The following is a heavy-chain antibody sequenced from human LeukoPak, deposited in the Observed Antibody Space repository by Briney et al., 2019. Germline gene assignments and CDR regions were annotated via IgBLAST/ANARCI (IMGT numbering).Heavy chain of an antibody. J-gene: IGHJ6*02. D-gene: IGHD2-2*02. Sequence: PGGPLRLTCAASGFTFSSYDRHWVRQATAKGLDWVSTISTAGETYHPGSVKGRFTISRENAKNSLYLQMNSLGAGDSAVYYCARGRYCSSASCYTARSYYYGMDVWGQGTTVTVSS. CDR3: ARGRYCSSASCYTARSYYYGMDV. CDR1: GFTFSSYD. V-gene: IGHV3-13*01. CDR2: ISTAGET.